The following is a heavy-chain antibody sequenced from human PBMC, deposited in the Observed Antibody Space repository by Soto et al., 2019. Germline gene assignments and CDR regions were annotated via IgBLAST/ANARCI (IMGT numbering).Heavy chain of an antibody. CDR1: GGSISSYY. D-gene: IGHD2-15*01. Sequence: TSETLSLTCTVSGGSISSYYWSWIRQPPGKGLEWIGYIYYSGSTNYNPSLKSRVTISVDTSKNQFSLKLSSVTAADTAVYYCAREVPPLYSFDPWGQGTLVTVSS. J-gene: IGHJ5*02. V-gene: IGHV4-59*01. CDR2: IYYSGST. CDR3: AREVPPLYSFDP.